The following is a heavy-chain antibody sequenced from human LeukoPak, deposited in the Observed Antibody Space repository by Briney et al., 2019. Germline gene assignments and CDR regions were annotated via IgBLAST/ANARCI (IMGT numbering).Heavy chain of an antibody. CDR2: ISYDGSNK. Sequence: GGSLRLSCAASGFTFSSYGMHWVRQAPGKGLEWVAVISYDGSNKYYADSVKGRFTISRDNSKNTLYLQMNSLRAEDTAVYYCAKAFGWELTDSVDYWGQGTLITVSS. CDR1: GFTFSSYG. V-gene: IGHV3-30*18. J-gene: IGHJ4*02. CDR3: AKAFGWELTDSVDY. D-gene: IGHD1-26*01.